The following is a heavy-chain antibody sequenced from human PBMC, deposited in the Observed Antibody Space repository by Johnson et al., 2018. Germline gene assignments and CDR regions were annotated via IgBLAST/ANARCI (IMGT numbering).Heavy chain of an antibody. V-gene: IGHV3-48*04. D-gene: IGHD2-2*01. Sequence: EVQLLETGGGLVQPGGSLRLSCAASGFTFSSYSMNWVRQAPGKGLEWVSYISSSGSTIYYADSVKGRFTISRDNAKNSLYLQMNSLRAEDTAVYYCEPRDCSSTSCPVWGKGTTVTVSS. J-gene: IGHJ6*04. CDR2: ISSSGSTI. CDR1: GFTFSSYS. CDR3: EPRDCSSTSCPV.